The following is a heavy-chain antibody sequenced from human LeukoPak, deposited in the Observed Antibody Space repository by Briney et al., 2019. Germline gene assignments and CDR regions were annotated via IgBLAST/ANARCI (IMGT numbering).Heavy chain of an antibody. CDR3: ARELAGHYYGSGSSFDY. V-gene: IGHV3-30*02. Sequence: GGSLRLSCAASGFTFSSYGMHWVRQTPGKGLEWVAFIRYDGSNKYYADSVKGRFTISRDNTKSSLYLQMNSLRAEDTAVYYCARELAGHYYGSGSSFDYWGQGTLVTVSS. J-gene: IGHJ4*02. CDR1: GFTFSSYG. CDR2: IRYDGSNK. D-gene: IGHD3-10*01.